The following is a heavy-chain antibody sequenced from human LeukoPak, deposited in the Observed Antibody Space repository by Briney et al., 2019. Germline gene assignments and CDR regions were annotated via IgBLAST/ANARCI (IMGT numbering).Heavy chain of an antibody. D-gene: IGHD3-10*01. CDR3: ARDKGMVRGVIGY. V-gene: IGHV3-21*01. CDR2: ISSSSSYI. CDR1: GFTFSSYS. J-gene: IGHJ4*02. Sequence: PGGSLRLSCAASGFTFSSYSMNWVRQAPGKGLEWVSSISSSSSYIYYADSVKGRFTISRDNAKNSLYLQMNSLRAEDTAVYYRARDKGMVRGVIGYWGQGTLVTVSS.